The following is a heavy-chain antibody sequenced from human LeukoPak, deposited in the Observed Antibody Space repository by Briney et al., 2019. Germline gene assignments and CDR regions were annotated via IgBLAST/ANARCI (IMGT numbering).Heavy chain of an antibody. Sequence: GGSLRLSCAASGFTFSSYWMSWVRQAPGKGLEWVANINQDESLKFYVDPVKGRFTISRDNARNSLYLQMDSLTAEDTAVYYCANYLNSGPQGDYWGQGIQVTVSS. CDR3: ANYLNSGPQGDY. CDR2: INQDESLK. J-gene: IGHJ4*02. CDR1: GFTFSSYW. D-gene: IGHD3-10*01. V-gene: IGHV3-7*01.